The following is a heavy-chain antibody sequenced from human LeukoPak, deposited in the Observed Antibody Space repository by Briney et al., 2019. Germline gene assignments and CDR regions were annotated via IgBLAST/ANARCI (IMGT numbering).Heavy chain of an antibody. Sequence: SETLSLTCTVSGCSISTDASYWAWIRQPPGKGLEWIGSIYYSGSTYYSSSLKSRVTLSVDTSKNQFSLKMSSVTAADTAVFYCARLFSRGWEYHFGLDVWGQGTTVTVS. J-gene: IGHJ6*02. V-gene: IGHV4-39*01. D-gene: IGHD6-19*01. CDR2: IYYSGST. CDR1: GCSISTDASY. CDR3: ARLFSRGWEYHFGLDV.